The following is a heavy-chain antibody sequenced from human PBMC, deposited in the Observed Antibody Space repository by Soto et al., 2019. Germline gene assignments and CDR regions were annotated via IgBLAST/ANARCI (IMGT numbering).Heavy chain of an antibody. CDR1: GGSFSVYY. D-gene: IGHD5-12*01. J-gene: IGHJ4*02. V-gene: IGHV4-34*01. Sequence: SDTLSLTCAVYGGSFSVYYWSWIRQPPGKGLEWIGEINHSGSTNYNPSLKSRVTISVDTSKNQFSLKLSSVTAADTAVYYCASGNVVATDTDFDYWGQGTLVTVSS. CDR3: ASGNVVATDTDFDY. CDR2: INHSGST.